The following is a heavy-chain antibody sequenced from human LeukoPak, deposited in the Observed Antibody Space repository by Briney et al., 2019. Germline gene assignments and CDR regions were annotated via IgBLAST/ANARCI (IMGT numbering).Heavy chain of an antibody. CDR1: GFTFSSYA. CDR3: TRVGYIDEGIDY. V-gene: IGHV3-7*04. D-gene: IGHD5-24*01. Sequence: GGSLRLSCAASGFTFSSYAMSWVRQAPGKGLEWVANIKQDGSKKSYVDSVKGRFTISRDNAKNSLYLQMNSLRAEDTAIYYCTRVGYIDEGIDYWGQGTLVTVSS. J-gene: IGHJ4*02. CDR2: IKQDGSKK.